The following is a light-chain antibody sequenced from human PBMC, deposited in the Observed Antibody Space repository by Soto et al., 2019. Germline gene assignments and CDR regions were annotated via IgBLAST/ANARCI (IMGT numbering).Light chain of an antibody. CDR2: ATS. J-gene: IGKJ5*01. CDR1: QSISNY. CDR3: QHFRSFPIT. Sequence: DIQMTQSPSSLSASVGDRVTITCRASQSISNYLNWYQQKPGKAPKLLIYATSSMQSGVPSRFSGSGSGTDFTLTISSLQPEDFATYYCQHFRSFPITFGQGTRLEIK. V-gene: IGKV1-39*01.